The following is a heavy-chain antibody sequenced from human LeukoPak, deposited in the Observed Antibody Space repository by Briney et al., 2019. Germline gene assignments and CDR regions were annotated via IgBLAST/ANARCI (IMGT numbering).Heavy chain of an antibody. CDR1: GGSISSCY. CDR3: ARDQYSGSLDY. J-gene: IGHJ4*02. CDR2: FYSTGST. Sequence: SETLSLTCTVSGGSISSCYWTWIRQPAGKGLEWIGRFYSTGSTNYNPSLKSRVTMSVDTSKNQFSLKLSSVTAADTAVYYCARDQYSGSLDYWGQGTLVTVSS. V-gene: IGHV4-4*07. D-gene: IGHD1-26*01.